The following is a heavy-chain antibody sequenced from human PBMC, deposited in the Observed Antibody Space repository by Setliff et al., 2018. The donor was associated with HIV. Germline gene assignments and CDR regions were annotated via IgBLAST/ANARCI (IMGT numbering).Heavy chain of an antibody. D-gene: IGHD3-22*01. J-gene: IGHJ2*01. Sequence: ASVKVSCKASGYTFTNYGISWVRQAPGQGLEWMGWISAYNGNTNYAQKLQGRVTMTTDTSTSTAYMELRSLRSDDTAVYYCARYDDSSGHYWYFDLWGRGTLVTVSS. CDR3: ARYDDSSGHYWYFDL. CDR2: ISAYNGNT. CDR1: GYTFTNYG. V-gene: IGHV1-18*01.